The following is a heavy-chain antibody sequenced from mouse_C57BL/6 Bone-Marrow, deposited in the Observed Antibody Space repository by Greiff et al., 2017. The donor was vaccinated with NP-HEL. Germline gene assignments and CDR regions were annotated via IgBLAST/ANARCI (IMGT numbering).Heavy chain of an antibody. J-gene: IGHJ2*01. CDR3: ERQLGQDY. D-gene: IGHD4-1*02. Sequence: EVQLVESGGGLVKPGGSLKLSCAASGFTFSSYAMSWVRQTPEKRLEWVATISDGGSYTYYPDNVKGRFTISRDNAKNNLYLQMSHLKSEDTAMYYCERQLGQDYWGQGTTLTVSS. V-gene: IGHV5-4*01. CDR1: GFTFSSYA. CDR2: ISDGGSYT.